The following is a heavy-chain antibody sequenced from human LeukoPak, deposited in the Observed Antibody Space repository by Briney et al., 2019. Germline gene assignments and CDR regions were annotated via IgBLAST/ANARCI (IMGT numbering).Heavy chain of an antibody. Sequence: GASVKVSCKASGGTFSSYAISWVRQAPGQGLEWMGWMNPNSGATNYAQKFQGRVTMTRDTSISTPYMELSRLRSDDTAVYYCASGGSGWYYFDYWGQGTLVTVSS. CDR1: GGTFSSYA. CDR2: MNPNSGAT. D-gene: IGHD6-19*01. J-gene: IGHJ4*02. V-gene: IGHV1-2*02. CDR3: ASGGSGWYYFDY.